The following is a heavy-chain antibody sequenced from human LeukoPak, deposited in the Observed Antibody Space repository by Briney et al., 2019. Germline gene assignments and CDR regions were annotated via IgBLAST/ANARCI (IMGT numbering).Heavy chain of an antibody. D-gene: IGHD2-15*01. CDR2: IGTAGDT. V-gene: IGHV3-13*04. J-gene: IGHJ3*02. CDR1: GFTFSSYD. CDR3: AKGLIVVVVAATGADAFDI. Sequence: GGSLRLSCAASGFTFSSYDMHWVRQATGKGLEWVSAIGTAGDTYYPGSVKGRFTISRENAKNSLYLQMNSLRAGDTAVYYCAKGLIVVVVAATGADAFDIWGQGTMVTVSS.